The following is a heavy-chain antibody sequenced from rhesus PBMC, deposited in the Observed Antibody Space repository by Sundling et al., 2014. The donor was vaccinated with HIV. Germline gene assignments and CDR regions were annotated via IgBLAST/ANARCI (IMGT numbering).Heavy chain of an antibody. J-gene: IGHJ4*01. CDR3: TREHPGWSQFDF. V-gene: IGHV3-100*01. Sequence: DVQLVESGGGFVEPGGSMRLSCVASGFTFSSYLIHWVRQAPGKGLEWVSVISEGGTTIHYADSVKGRFTVSRDSAKNSVFLQMESLRAEDTAVYYCTREHPGWSQFDFWGPGVLVTVSS. D-gene: IGHD6-37*01. CDR1: GFTFSSYL. CDR2: ISEGGTTI.